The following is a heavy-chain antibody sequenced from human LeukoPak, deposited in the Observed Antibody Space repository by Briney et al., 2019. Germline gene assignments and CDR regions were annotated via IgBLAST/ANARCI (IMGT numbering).Heavy chain of an antibody. CDR2: IYYSGST. V-gene: IGHV4-59*01. CDR1: GASINGYY. CDR3: ARGGVTATHYYYGMDV. J-gene: IGHJ6*04. Sequence: SETLSLTCSVSGASINGYYWNWIRQPPGKGLQWIGHIYYSGSTSYNLSLKSRVTISVDTSKNQFSLKLTSVTEVDTAVYYCARGGVTATHYYYGMDVWGKGTTVTVSS. D-gene: IGHD2-15*01.